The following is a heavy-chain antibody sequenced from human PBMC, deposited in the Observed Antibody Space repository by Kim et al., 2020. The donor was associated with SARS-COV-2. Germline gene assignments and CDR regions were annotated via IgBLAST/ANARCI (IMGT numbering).Heavy chain of an antibody. CDR1: GFTFRNYG. Sequence: LSLTCAASGFTFRNYGMHWVRQDPGKGLEWVAVIWFDGSNKYYADSVKGRFTISRDNSKNTLSLQMNSLRAEDTAVYYCARDKKGRYSSGWFDYYYYGMDVWGQGTTVTVSS. V-gene: IGHV3-33*01. CDR2: IWFDGSNK. CDR3: ARDKKGRYSSGWFDYYYYGMDV. J-gene: IGHJ6*02. D-gene: IGHD6-19*01.